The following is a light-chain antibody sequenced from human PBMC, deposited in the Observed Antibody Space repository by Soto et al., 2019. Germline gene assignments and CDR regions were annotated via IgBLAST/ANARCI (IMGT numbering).Light chain of an antibody. CDR3: LHLNKWPPRFT. V-gene: IGKV3-11*01. CDR1: QRIVSS. J-gene: IGKJ3*01. CDR2: GDS. Sequence: EIVLTQSPATLSLSPGAIATLSCGASQRIVSSLAWYHQKAGQAPRLLSYGDSTRAAGVPAGFSGSGSGTDFALAISGIENEDFAGYFCLHLNKWPPRFTFVPGTAV.